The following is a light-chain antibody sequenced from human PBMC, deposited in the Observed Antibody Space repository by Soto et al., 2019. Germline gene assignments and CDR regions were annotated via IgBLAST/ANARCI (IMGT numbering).Light chain of an antibody. CDR1: QSISSY. CDR2: PAS. J-gene: IGKJ5*01. CDR3: QQSYSTPIT. Sequence: IQITQSPSSLSAAVGDRVTSTVPTSQSISSYLNRYQQKPGKAPKLLIYPASSLQSGVPSRFSGSGSGTDFTLTISSLQPEDFATYYCQQSYSTPITFGQGTRLEIK. V-gene: IGKV1-39*01.